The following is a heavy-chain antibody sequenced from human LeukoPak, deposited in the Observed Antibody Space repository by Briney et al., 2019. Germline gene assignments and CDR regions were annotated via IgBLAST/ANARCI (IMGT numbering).Heavy chain of an antibody. CDR3: ARWGWEVTWPNYYDS. Sequence: GGSLRLSCAASGFSFSSYWMSWVRQAPGKGLEWVANIKQDGSERYYVDSVKGRFTVSRDNAKNSIYLQMNSLRADDTAVYYCARWGWEVTWPNYYDSWGLGTLVTVSS. CDR1: GFSFSSYW. V-gene: IGHV3-7*01. CDR2: IKQDGSER. J-gene: IGHJ4*02. D-gene: IGHD1-26*01.